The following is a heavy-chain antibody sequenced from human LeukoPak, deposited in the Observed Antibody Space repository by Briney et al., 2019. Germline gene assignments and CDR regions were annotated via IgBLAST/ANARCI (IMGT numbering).Heavy chain of an antibody. Sequence: GGSLRLSCAASGFTFSSYAMHWVRQAPGKGLEWVAVISYDGSNKYYADSVKGRFTISRDNSKNTLYLQMNSLRAEDTAVYYCARDRSVPIVVVIPGAFDIWGQGTMVTVSS. V-gene: IGHV3-30-3*01. J-gene: IGHJ3*02. CDR3: ARDRSVPIVVVIPGAFDI. CDR1: GFTFSSYA. D-gene: IGHD3-22*01. CDR2: ISYDGSNK.